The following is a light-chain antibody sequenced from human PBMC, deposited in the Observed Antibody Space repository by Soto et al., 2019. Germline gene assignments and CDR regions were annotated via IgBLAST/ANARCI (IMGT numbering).Light chain of an antibody. J-gene: IGKJ1*01. CDR3: QLYGSSRT. CDR1: QSVTNNY. Sequence: EIVLTQAPGALSLSPGERATLFCRASQSVTNNYLAWYHQIPGQPPRLLIYGASSRATGIPDRFSGSGPGTDFTLTISRLEPEDFAMYYCQLYGSSRTFGQGTKVDI. V-gene: IGKV3-20*01. CDR2: GAS.